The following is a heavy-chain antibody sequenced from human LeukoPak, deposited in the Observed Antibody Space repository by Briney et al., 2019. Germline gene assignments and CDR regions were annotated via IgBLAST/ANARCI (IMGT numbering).Heavy chain of an antibody. CDR2: IYYSGST. D-gene: IGHD3-10*01. V-gene: IGHV4-61*01. Sequence: SETLSLTCTVSGDSVGSGTYYWNWIRQPPGKGLEWIGYIYYSGSTNYNPSLKSRVTISTDTSKNQFSLKLSSVTAADTAVYYCASSNYYGSGTPFGYWGQGTLVTVSS. CDR3: ASSNYYGSGTPFGY. CDR1: GDSVGSGTYY. J-gene: IGHJ4*02.